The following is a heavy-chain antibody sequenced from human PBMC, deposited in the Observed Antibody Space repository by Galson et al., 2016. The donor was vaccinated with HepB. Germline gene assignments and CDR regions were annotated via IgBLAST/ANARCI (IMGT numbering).Heavy chain of an antibody. CDR2: IIAVFRIG. CDR1: GGTFSNYA. Sequence: SVKVSCKASGGTFSNYAFSWVRQAPGQGLEWMGGIIAVFRIGNYAQKFQGRVKITADDSTSTAYMELSSLRSEDTSVYYCARSLWGKYESGYYHYALDVWGQGTTVTVSS. V-gene: IGHV1-69*13. J-gene: IGHJ6*02. D-gene: IGHD3-16*01. CDR3: ARSLWGKYESGYYHYALDV.